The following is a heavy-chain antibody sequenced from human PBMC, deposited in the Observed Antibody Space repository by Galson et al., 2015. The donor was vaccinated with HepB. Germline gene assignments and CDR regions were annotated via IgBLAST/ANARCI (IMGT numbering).Heavy chain of an antibody. CDR1: GDSVSSNSVA. Sequence: CAISGDSVSSNSVAWSWIRQSPSRGLEWLGRTYYRSKWYNDYAVSVKSRITINPDTSKNQFSLQLNSVTPEDTAVYYCARVTGDYDAFDIWGQGTMVTVSS. J-gene: IGHJ3*02. V-gene: IGHV6-1*01. CDR2: TYYRSKWYN. CDR3: ARVTGDYDAFDI. D-gene: IGHD7-27*01.